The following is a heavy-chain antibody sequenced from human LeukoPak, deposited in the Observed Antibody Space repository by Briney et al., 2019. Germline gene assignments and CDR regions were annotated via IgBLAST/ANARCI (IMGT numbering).Heavy chain of an antibody. D-gene: IGHD3-10*01. Sequence: ASVKVSCKASGYTFTSYGISWVRQAPGQGLEWMGWISAYNGNTNYAQKLQGRVTMTTDTSTSTAYMELRSLRSDDTAVYYCARDANFGELLYHTEDLFDFWGQGTPVTASS. V-gene: IGHV1-18*01. J-gene: IGHJ4*02. CDR1: GYTFTSYG. CDR3: ARDANFGELLYHTEDLFDF. CDR2: ISAYNGNT.